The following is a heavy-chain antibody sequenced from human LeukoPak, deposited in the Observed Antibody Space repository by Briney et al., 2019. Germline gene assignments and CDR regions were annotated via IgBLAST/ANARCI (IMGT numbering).Heavy chain of an antibody. J-gene: IGHJ4*02. CDR1: GYTFTGYY. D-gene: IGHD2-15*01. CDR3: ARDWSRIVVVVAPPGY. Sequence: ASVKASCKASGYTFTGYYMHWVRQAPGQGLEWMGRINPNSGGTNYAQKSKGRVTMTRDTSISTAYKELSRLRSDDTAVYYCARDWSRIVVVVAPPGYGRQGTLVTVST. CDR2: INPNSGGT. V-gene: IGHV1-2*06.